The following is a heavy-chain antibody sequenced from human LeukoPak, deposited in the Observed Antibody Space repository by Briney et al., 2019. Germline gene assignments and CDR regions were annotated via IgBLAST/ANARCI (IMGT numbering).Heavy chain of an antibody. Sequence: ASLKDSSKPSGYTSTRDNIKSGPHTPGERLEWMVQMNSISVNAGYAQKFQGRVTMTSNTSISTAYMELSGLRSEDTAVYYCARGPCYGSAYIWFDPCGEGTLVSVSS. D-gene: IGHD3-10*01. CDR1: GYTSTRDN. J-gene: IGHJ5*02. CDR2: MNSISVNA. CDR3: ARGPCYGSAYIWFDP. V-gene: IGHV1-8*01.